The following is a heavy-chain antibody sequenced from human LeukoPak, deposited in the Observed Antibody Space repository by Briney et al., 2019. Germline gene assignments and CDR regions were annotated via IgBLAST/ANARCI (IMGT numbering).Heavy chain of an antibody. CDR2: INAGNGDT. D-gene: IGHD2-2*01. V-gene: IGHV1-3*01. CDR3: ARDDWGDTCYPAGY. J-gene: IGHJ4*02. CDR1: GYTFTNYV. Sequence: ASVKVSCTASGYTFTNYVVHWVRQAPGQRPECMGWINAGNGDTKYSQNFQGRVTITRDTSASTAYMELSSLTSEDTALYYCARDDWGDTCYPAGYGGQGTLVTVSS.